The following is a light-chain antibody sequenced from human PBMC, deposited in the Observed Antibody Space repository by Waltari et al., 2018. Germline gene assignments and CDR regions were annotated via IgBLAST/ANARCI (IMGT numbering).Light chain of an antibody. J-gene: IGLJ3*02. CDR2: DDN. V-gene: IGLV1-51*02. CDR1: SPNVGGND. Sequence: QSVLTQPPSLSAAPGQKVTISCSGTSPNVGGNDVFWYQQFPGRAPRLLIYDDNRRPSGIPDPFSGAKVATTASLAITGLQTGDEADYYCGTWDSGLAVWMFGGGTRLTVL. CDR3: GTWDSGLAVWM.